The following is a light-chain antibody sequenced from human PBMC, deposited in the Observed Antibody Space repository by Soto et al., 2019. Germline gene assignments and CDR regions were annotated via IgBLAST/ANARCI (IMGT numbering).Light chain of an antibody. J-gene: IGKJ1*01. V-gene: IGKV1-39*01. CDR1: QSISSS. CDR3: QQSYNTLWT. CDR2: AAS. Sequence: DIQMTQSPSSLSTSVGDTVTITCRASQSISSSLNWYQHKPGEAPKLLIYAASTLQSGVPSRFSGSGSGTYFTLTISGLQPEDVATYYCQQSYNTLWTFGQGTKVQIK.